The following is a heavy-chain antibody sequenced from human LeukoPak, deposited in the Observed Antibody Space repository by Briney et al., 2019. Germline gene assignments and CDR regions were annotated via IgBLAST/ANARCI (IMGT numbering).Heavy chain of an antibody. Sequence: SETLFLTCTVPGGSISSYYCSWVRQPAGKGLEWIGRIYSSGSTNYNASLKSRVTISVDKSKNQFSLKLSSVTAADTAMYYCARGGSSGPDYWGQGTLVTVSS. V-gene: IGHV4-4*07. CDR3: ARGGSSGPDY. CDR2: IYSSGST. D-gene: IGHD6-19*01. CDR1: GGSISSYY. J-gene: IGHJ4*02.